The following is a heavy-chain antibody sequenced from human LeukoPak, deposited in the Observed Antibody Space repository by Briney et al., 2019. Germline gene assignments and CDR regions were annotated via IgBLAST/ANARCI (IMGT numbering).Heavy chain of an antibody. CDR3: AREVSKSSSWKGGWFDP. CDR1: GYTFTSYD. CDR2: MNPNSGNT. J-gene: IGHJ5*02. D-gene: IGHD6-13*01. V-gene: IGHV1-8*01. Sequence: GESLKISCKGSGYTFTSYDINWVRQATGQGLEWMGWMNPNSGNTGYAQKFQGRVTITRNTSISTAYMELSSLRSEDTAVYYCAREVSKSSSWKGGWFDPWGQGTLVTVSS.